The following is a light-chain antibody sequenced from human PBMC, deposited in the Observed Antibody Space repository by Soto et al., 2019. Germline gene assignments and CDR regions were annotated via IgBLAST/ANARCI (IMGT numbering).Light chain of an antibody. CDR2: GAS. J-gene: IGKJ1*01. CDR1: QSVSSN. V-gene: IGKV3-15*01. CDR3: QQYNNWPLT. Sequence: ETVLTQSPVTLSVSPGERATLSCRASQSVSSNLAWYQQKPGQAPRLLIYGASTRATGIPARFSGSGSGTEFTLTISRLQSEDFAVYHCQQYNNWPLTFGQGAK.